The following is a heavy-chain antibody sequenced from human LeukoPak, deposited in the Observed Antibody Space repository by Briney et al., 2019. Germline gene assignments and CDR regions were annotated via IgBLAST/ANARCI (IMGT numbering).Heavy chain of an antibody. CDR2: IGTAGDT. CDR1: GFTFSSYD. J-gene: IGHJ4*02. D-gene: IGHD1-26*01. Sequence: PGGSLRLSCAASGFTFSSYDMHWVRQATGKGLEWVSAIGTAGDTYYPGSVKGRFTISRENAKNSLYLQMNSLRAGDTAVYYCVRETREGYFDYWGQGTLVTVSS. CDR3: VRETREGYFDY. V-gene: IGHV3-13*01.